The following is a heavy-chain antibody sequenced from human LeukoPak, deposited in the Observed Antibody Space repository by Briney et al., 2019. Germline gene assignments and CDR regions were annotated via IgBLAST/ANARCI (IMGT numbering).Heavy chain of an antibody. CDR3: TRSSSGWYYFDY. CDR1: GFTFSSYA. V-gene: IGHV3-30*04. J-gene: IGHJ4*02. D-gene: IGHD6-19*01. Sequence: GGSLRLSCAASGFTFSSYAMHWVRQAPGKGLEWVAVISYDGSNKYYADSVKGRFTISRDNSKSTLYLQMNSLRAEDTAVYYCTRSSSGWYYFDYWGQGTLVTVSS. CDR2: ISYDGSNK.